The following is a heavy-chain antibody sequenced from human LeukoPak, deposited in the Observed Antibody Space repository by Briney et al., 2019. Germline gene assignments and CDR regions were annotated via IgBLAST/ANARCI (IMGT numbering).Heavy chain of an antibody. D-gene: IGHD6-13*01. CDR1: GFIFSDYY. V-gene: IGHV3-9*01. CDR2: ISWNSGSI. Sequence: GGSLRLSCAASGFIFSDYYMSWIRQAPGKGLEWVSGISWNSGSIGYADSVKGRFTISRDNAKNSLYLQMNSLRAEDTALYYCAKATHSSSNPFDYWGQGTLATVSS. J-gene: IGHJ4*02. CDR3: AKATHSSSNPFDY.